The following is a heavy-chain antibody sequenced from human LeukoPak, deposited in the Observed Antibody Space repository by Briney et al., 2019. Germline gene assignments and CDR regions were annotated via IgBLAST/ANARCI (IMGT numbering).Heavy chain of an antibody. D-gene: IGHD2-15*01. CDR3: ARENRFGRIWWFDP. V-gene: IGHV4-61*08. CDR1: GGSISSGDYY. J-gene: IGHJ5*02. Sequence: SETLSLTCTVSGGSISSGDYYWSWIRQPPGKGLEWIGYIYYSGSTNYNPSLKSRVTISVDTSKNQFSLKLSSVTAADTAVYYCARENRFGRIWWFDPWGQGTLVTVSS. CDR2: IYYSGST.